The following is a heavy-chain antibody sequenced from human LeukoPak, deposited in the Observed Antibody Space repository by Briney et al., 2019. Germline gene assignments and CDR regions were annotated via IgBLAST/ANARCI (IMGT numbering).Heavy chain of an antibody. J-gene: IGHJ4*02. V-gene: IGHV3-21*01. CDR3: AIGDSYFDY. Sequence: PGGSLRLSCAASGFTFSSYSMNCARQAPGKGLEWVSSISSSSSYIYYADSVKGRFTISRDNAKNSLYLQMNSLRAEDTAVYYCAIGDSYFDYWGQGTLVTVSS. CDR1: GFTFSSYS. D-gene: IGHD4-17*01. CDR2: ISSSSSYI.